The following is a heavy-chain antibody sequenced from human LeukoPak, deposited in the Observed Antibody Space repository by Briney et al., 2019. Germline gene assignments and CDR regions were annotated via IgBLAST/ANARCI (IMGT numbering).Heavy chain of an antibody. V-gene: IGHV5-51*01. CDR1: GYIFTSYW. J-gene: IGHJ4*02. Sequence: GESLKISCKGSGYIFTSYWIAWVRQMPGKGLEWMGIIYPGDSDTRYSPSFQGQVTISADKSISTAYLQWSSLKASDTAMYYCARRSEGFQGDYNFDYWGQGTLVTVSS. CDR3: ARRSEGFQGDYNFDY. D-gene: IGHD3-16*01. CDR2: IYPGDSDT.